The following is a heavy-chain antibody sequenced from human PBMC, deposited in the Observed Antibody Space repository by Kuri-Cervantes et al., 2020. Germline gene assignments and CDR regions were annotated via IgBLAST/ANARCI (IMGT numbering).Heavy chain of an antibody. Sequence: ASVKVSCKASGYTFTSYDINWVRQATGQGLEWMGWMNPNSGNTGYAQKFQGRVTMTRNTSISTAYMELSSLRAYDTAVYYCASGRKVVVVPAAMPGYYYYGMDVWGQGTTVTVSS. J-gene: IGHJ6*02. V-gene: IGHV1-8*01. CDR2: MNPNSGNT. CDR3: ASGRKVVVVPAAMPGYYYYGMDV. CDR1: GYTFTSYD. D-gene: IGHD2-2*01.